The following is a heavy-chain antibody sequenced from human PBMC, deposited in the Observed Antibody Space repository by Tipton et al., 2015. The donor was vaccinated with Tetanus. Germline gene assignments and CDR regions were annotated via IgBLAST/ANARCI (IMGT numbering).Heavy chain of an antibody. V-gene: IGHV4-31*03. D-gene: IGHD1-26*01. Sequence: LVKPTQTLSLSCTVSGGSISRGGYYWSWIRQHPGKGLEWIGDIYFSGSTYYNPSLKNRVTISVDTSKNQFSLKLNSVTAADTAVYYCARDQARGARGWNYFDYWGQGTLVTVSS. J-gene: IGHJ4*02. CDR1: GGSISRGGYY. CDR3: ARDQARGARGWNYFDY. CDR2: IYFSGST.